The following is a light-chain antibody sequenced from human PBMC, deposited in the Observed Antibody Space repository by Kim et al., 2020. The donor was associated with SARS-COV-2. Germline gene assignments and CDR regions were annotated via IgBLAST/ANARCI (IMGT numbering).Light chain of an antibody. V-gene: IGLV3-9*01. J-gene: IGLJ3*02. CDR2: RDY. Sequence: SVALGQTASITCGGNNIVRRNVRWYQQRPGQAPVLVIYRDYNRPSGIPERFSGSNSGNTATLTISRAQDGDEADYYCQVWDSSTWVFGGRTQLAVL. CDR3: QVWDSSTWV. CDR1: NIVRRN.